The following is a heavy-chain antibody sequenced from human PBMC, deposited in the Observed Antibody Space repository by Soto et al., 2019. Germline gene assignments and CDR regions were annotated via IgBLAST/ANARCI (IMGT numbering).Heavy chain of an antibody. V-gene: IGHV3-23*04. J-gene: IGHJ4*02. CDR1: GFTFSSYT. Sequence: DVQLVESGGGFVQPGGSLRVSCAASGFTFSSYTMGWVRQAPGKGLEWVSSVSGRGANTYYADSVKGRFTISRDNSKNTLYLQMNNLRGEDTAVYYCAKDRGGFANGWEYFDFWGQGTLVIVSS. D-gene: IGHD6-19*01. CDR2: VSGRGANT. CDR3: AKDRGGFANGWEYFDF.